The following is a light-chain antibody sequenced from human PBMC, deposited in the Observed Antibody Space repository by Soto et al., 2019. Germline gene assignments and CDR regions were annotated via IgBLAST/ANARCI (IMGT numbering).Light chain of an antibody. V-gene: IGKV3-20*01. Sequence: EIGLTQSPGTLSLSPGERATLSCRSSQSVSSSYLAWYQQKPGQAPRLLIYDVSSRATGIPDRVSGSGSGTDFTLTISRLEPEDFAVYYGQQYGSSPTFGHRTKVEIK. CDR2: DVS. CDR1: QSVSSSY. CDR3: QQYGSSPT. J-gene: IGKJ1*01.